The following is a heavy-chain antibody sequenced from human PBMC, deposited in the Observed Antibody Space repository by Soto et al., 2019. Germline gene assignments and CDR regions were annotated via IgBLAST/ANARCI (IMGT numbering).Heavy chain of an antibody. J-gene: IGHJ4*02. CDR2: ISWNSGSI. Sequence: GGSLRLSCAASGFTFDDYAMHWVRQAPGKGLEWVSGISWNSGSIGYADSVKGRFTISRDNAKNSLYLQMNSLRAEDTALYSCAKGQGYQLLSSIDYWGQGTLVTVSS. CDR3: AKGQGYQLLSSIDY. CDR1: GFTFDDYA. V-gene: IGHV3-9*01. D-gene: IGHD2-2*01.